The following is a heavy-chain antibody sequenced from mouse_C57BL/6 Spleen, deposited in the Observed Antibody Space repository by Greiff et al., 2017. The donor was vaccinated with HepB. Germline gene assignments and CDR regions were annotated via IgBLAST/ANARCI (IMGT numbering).Heavy chain of an antibody. D-gene: IGHD1-1*01. J-gene: IGHJ3*01. CDR3: ARGKNLLRYPSSY. CDR2: IYPGSGST. Sequence: QVQLKQPGAELVKPGASVKMSCKASGYTFTSYWITWVKQRPGQGLEWIGDIYPGSGSTNYNEKFKSKATLTVDTSSSTAYMQLSSLTSEDSAVYYCARGKNLLRYPSSYWGQGTLVTVSA. V-gene: IGHV1-55*01. CDR1: GYTFTSYW.